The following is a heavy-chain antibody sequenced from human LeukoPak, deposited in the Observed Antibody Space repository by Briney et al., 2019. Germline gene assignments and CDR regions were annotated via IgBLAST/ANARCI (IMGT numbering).Heavy chain of an antibody. CDR2: INPDGGRI. CDR1: GFTFSNYW. CDR3: AKDIKVAVAGPRENYYYGMDV. Sequence: GGSLRLSCAASGFTFSNYWMHWVRQAPGKGLVWVSRINPDGGRISYADSVKGRFTISRDNAKNSLYLQMNSLRAEDTALYYCAKDIKVAVAGPRENYYYGMDVWGQGTTVTVSS. D-gene: IGHD6-19*01. V-gene: IGHV3-74*01. J-gene: IGHJ6*02.